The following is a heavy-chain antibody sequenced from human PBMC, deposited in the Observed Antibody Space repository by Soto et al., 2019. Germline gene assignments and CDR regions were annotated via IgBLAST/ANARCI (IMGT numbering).Heavy chain of an antibody. V-gene: IGHV3-23*01. D-gene: IGHD5-12*01. J-gene: IGHJ4*02. Sequence: PGWSLRISCAASGFTFSSYAMIGLRKAPGKGLEWVSGLYGDGNGIHYADSVKGRFTISRDNYENSVYLQMNSLRVEDTAVYYCAKDAVSRDGVWLAHDWGQGTVVTVSS. CDR2: LYGDGNGI. CDR1: GFTFSSYA. CDR3: AKDAVSRDGVWLAHD.